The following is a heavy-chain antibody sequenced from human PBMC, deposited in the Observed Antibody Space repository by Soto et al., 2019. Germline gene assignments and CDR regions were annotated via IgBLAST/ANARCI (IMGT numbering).Heavy chain of an antibody. CDR1: GFTFSSYG. J-gene: IGHJ1*01. Sequence: QAQLVESGGGVVQPGRSLRLSCAASGFTFSSYGMHWVRQAPGKGLEWVAVISYDGSDKYYADSVKGRFTISRDNSNNTLYLQMDSLRAEDTAVYYCAEGVVVATTYFQRWGQGTLVTVSS. CDR3: AEGVVVATTYFQR. CDR2: ISYDGSDK. V-gene: IGHV3-30*18. D-gene: IGHD2-15*01.